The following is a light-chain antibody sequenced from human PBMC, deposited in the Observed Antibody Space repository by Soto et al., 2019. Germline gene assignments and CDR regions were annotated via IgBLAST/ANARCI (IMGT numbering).Light chain of an antibody. V-gene: IGLV1-40*01. Sequence: QSALTQPPSVSGAPGQRVTISCTGSTSNIGAGYDVHWYQQLPGTAPKLLIYGNNNRPSGVPDRFSGSKSGTSASLAITGLRAEDEADYYCQSYDSSLSGPNWVFGGGTKLTVL. CDR2: GNN. CDR1: TSNIGAGYD. CDR3: QSYDSSLSGPNWV. J-gene: IGLJ3*02.